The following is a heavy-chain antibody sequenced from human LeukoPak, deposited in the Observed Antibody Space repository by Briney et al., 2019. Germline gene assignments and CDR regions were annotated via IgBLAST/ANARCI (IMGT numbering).Heavy chain of an antibody. CDR1: GFTFSGYS. J-gene: IGHJ4*02. V-gene: IGHV3-48*01. Sequence: GGSLRLSCAASGFTFSGYSMNWVRQAPGKGLEWVSYISSGSSTIHYADSVRGRFTISRDNAKSSLYLQMNSLRAEDTAVYYCARGRADYYFDYWSQGTLVTVSS. D-gene: IGHD2-21*02. CDR3: ARGRADYYFDY. CDR2: ISSGSSTI.